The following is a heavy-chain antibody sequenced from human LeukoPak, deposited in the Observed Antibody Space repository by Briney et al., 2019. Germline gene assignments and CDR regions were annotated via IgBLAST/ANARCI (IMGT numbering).Heavy chain of an antibody. J-gene: IGHJ4*02. CDR1: DYTFPSHG. CDR2: ISASNGNT. Sequence: ASVKVSCKASDYTFPSHGLSWVRQASGQGLEWMGWISASNGNTDYAQKFQGRLTMTTDTSTKTAYMELRILRSGDTAMYYCTGXGITXSRIDYWGQGTLVPVSS. CDR3: TGXGITXSRIDY. D-gene: IGHD1-14*01. V-gene: IGHV1-18*01.